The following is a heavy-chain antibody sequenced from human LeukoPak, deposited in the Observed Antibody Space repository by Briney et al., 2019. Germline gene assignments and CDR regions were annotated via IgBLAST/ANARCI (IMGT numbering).Heavy chain of an antibody. D-gene: IGHD1-26*01. Sequence: ASVKVSCKVSGYTLTELSMHWVRQAPGKGLEWMGGFDPEDGETIYAQKFQGRVTMTEDTSTDTAYMELSSLRSEDTAVYYCATDPFVGATTGLSDYWGQGTLVTVSS. CDR3: ATDPFVGATTGLSDY. V-gene: IGHV1-24*01. J-gene: IGHJ4*02. CDR2: FDPEDGET. CDR1: GYTLTELS.